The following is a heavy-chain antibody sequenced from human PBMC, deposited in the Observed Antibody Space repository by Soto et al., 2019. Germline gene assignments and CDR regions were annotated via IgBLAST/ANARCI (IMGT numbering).Heavy chain of an antibody. J-gene: IGHJ4*02. CDR2: LTYDGRNA. V-gene: IGHV3-30*18. CDR3: GKGKGVTRSGVVYFDY. D-gene: IGHD3-3*01. CDR1: GFMFSSYG. Sequence: QVQLVESGGGVVQPGTSLRLSCAASGFMFSSYGMFWVRQAPGKGLEWVAVLTYDGRNAYYGESVKGRITISRDNSNNSLYLQMNNLRIDDTAVYYCGKGKGVTRSGVVYFDYWGLGTALTVSS.